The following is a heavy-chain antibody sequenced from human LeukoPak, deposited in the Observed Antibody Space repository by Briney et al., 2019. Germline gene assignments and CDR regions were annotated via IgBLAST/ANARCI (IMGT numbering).Heavy chain of an antibody. Sequence: GGSLRLSCVASGFTVSSNYMSWVRQALGKGLEWGSVVYRAGNTYYADSVKGRFTISKHNSENTLYLHMNSLRVEDTAVYFCARGGTPGYSSGRIDYWGQGTLVTVSS. D-gene: IGHD6-19*01. J-gene: IGHJ4*02. CDR2: VYRAGNT. CDR3: ARGGTPGYSSGRIDY. CDR1: GFTVSSNY. V-gene: IGHV3-53*04.